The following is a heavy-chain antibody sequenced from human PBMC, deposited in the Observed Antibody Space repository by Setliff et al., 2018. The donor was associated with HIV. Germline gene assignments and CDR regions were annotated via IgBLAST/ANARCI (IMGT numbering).Heavy chain of an antibody. CDR2: INAGNGNI. V-gene: IGHV1-3*01. D-gene: IGHD3-9*01. CDR3: ARHQVLRYFDWLQHDYGMDV. Sequence: ASVKVSCKASGYTFTSYAMHWVRQAPGQSLEWMGWINAGNGNIRYSQKFQGRVTLTRDTSASTAYMELRSLRSDDTAVYYCARHQVLRYFDWLQHDYGMDVWGQGTTVTVSS. CDR1: GYTFTSYA. J-gene: IGHJ6*02.